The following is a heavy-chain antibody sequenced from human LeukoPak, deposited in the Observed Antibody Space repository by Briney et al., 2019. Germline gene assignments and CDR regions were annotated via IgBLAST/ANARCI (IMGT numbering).Heavy chain of an antibody. CDR1: GGSFSGYY. V-gene: IGHV4-34*01. CDR2: INHSGST. J-gene: IGHJ4*02. D-gene: IGHD2-21*02. CDR3: ARRSPLVVVTAAHYYDY. Sequence: PSETLSLTCAVYGGSFSGYYWSWIRQPPGKGLEWIGEINHSGSTNYNPSLKSRVTISTDTSKNQFSLTLTAVTASDTAIYYCARRSPLVVVTAAHYYDYWGQGTLVTVSS.